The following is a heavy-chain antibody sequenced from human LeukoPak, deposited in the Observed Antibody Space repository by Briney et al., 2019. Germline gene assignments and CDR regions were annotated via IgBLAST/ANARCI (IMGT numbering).Heavy chain of an antibody. V-gene: IGHV3-53*01. D-gene: IGHD1-26*01. Sequence: GGSLRLSCAASGFTVSSNYMSWVRQAPGKGLEWVSVIYSGGSTYYADSVKGRSTISRDNSKNTLYLQMNSLRAEDTAVYYCARTRRGSYYQYFDYWGQGTLVTVSS. CDR1: GFTVSSNY. J-gene: IGHJ4*02. CDR3: ARTRRGSYYQYFDY. CDR2: IYSGGST.